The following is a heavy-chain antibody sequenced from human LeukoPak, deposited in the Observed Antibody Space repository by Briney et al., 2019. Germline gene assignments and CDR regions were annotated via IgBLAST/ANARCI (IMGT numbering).Heavy chain of an antibody. CDR2: IFYTGSTY. D-gene: IGHD6-13*01. J-gene: IGHJ5*02. CDR1: GGSFSSSTYH. Sequence: SETLSLTCTVSGGSFSSSTYHGGWIRQPPGKGLEWIGTIFYTGSTYYYNPSLKSRVTISVDTSKNQFSLKLTSVTAADTAVYYCAIYITTAADHWGQGTLVTVSS. V-gene: IGHV4-39*01. CDR3: AIYITTAADH.